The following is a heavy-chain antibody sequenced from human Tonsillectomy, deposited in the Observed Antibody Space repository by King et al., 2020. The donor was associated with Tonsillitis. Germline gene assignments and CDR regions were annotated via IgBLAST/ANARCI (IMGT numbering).Heavy chain of an antibody. CDR2: IYYSGST. Sequence: VQLQESGPGLVKPSQTLSLTCTVSGGSISSGDYYWSWSRQPPGKGLEWIGYIYYSGSTYYNPFLMSRVTISVTTTKNPFSLKLSSLTADDTAVYYCATFGYCSSTSCYRADFDYWGQGTLVTVSS. J-gene: IGHJ4*02. D-gene: IGHD2-2*02. V-gene: IGHV4-30-4*01. CDR3: ATFGYCSSTSCYRADFDY. CDR1: GGSISSGDYY.